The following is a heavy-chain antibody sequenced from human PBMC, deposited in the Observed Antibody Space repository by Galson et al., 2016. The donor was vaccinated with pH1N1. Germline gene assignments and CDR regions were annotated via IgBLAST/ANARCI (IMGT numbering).Heavy chain of an antibody. V-gene: IGHV4-59*01. J-gene: IGHJ6*02. D-gene: IGHD2-2*01. CDR3: ARDVSASQGYGMDV. Sequence: ETLSLTCTVSGGSINDYYWTWIRQPPGKGLEWIGYFYPRGATNYNPSLKSRVTITVDTSENQFSLKMSSVTAADTAVYYCARDVSASQGYGMDVWGQGTTVTVTS. CDR1: GGSINDYY. CDR2: FYPRGAT.